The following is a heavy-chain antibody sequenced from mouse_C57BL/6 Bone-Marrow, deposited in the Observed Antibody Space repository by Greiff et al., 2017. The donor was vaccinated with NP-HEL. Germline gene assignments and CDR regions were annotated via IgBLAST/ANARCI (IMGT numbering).Heavy chain of an antibody. CDR2: IWSGGST. V-gene: IGHV2-2*01. D-gene: IGHD2-4*01. CDR1: GFSLTSYG. Sequence: VQLVESGPGLVQPSQSLSITCTVSGFSLTSYGVHWVRQSPGKGLEWLGVIWSGGSTDYNAAFISRLSISKDNSKSQVFFKMNSLQADDTAIYYCARERQDDYATWFAYWGQGTLVTVSA. J-gene: IGHJ3*01. CDR3: ARERQDDYATWFAY.